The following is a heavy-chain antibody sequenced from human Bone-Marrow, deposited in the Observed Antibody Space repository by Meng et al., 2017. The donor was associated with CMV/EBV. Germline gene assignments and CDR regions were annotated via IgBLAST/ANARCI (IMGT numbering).Heavy chain of an antibody. V-gene: IGHV4-59*02. D-gene: IGHD5-18*01. J-gene: IGHJ4*02. CDR3: ARDVTPDF. CDR1: GGSVRDYY. Sequence: SETLSLTCTVSGGSVRDYYWSWIRQPPGKGLEWIGYIFYSGNTKYNPSLEGRVIISVDPSKNQFSLSLTSLTAADTAVYYCARDVTPDFWGQGTRVTCFS. CDR2: IFYSGNT.